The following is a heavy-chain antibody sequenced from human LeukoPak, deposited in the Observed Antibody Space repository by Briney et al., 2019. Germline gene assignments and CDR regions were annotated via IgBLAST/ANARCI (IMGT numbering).Heavy chain of an antibody. Sequence: EAPVKVSCKASGYTFTSYDINWVRQATGQGLEWMGWMNPNSGNTGYAQKFQGRVTMTRNTSISTAYMELSSLRSEDTAVYYCARVPPRRHRYYYYMDVWGKGTTVTVSS. CDR2: MNPNSGNT. CDR1: GYTFTSYD. V-gene: IGHV1-8*01. CDR3: ARVPPRRHRYYYYMDV. J-gene: IGHJ6*03.